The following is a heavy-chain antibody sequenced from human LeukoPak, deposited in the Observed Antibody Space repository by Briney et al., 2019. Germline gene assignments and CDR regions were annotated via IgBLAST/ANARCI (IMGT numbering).Heavy chain of an antibody. V-gene: IGHV3-74*01. Sequence: PGGSLRLSCAASGFTFSSYWMDWVRQAPGKGLVWVSRINSDGSSTSYADSVKGRFTISRDNAKNTLYLQMNSLRAEDTAVYYCARGEAVNYYYYMDVWGKGTTVTVSS. CDR2: INSDGSST. J-gene: IGHJ6*03. CDR1: GFTFSSYW. CDR3: ARGEAVNYYYYMDV. D-gene: IGHD6-19*01.